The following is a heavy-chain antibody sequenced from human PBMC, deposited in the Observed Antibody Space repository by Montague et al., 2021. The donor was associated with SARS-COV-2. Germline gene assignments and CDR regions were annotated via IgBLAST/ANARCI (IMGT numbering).Heavy chain of an antibody. Sequence: SETLSLTCTVSGASISSSNYYWGWVRQPPGKGLEWIGTIYYSGSTYYKPSLKSRLTISVDTSKNQFSLRLSSVTAADTAVYYCARGEFGVVIIAYYYYYMDVWGKGTTVTVSS. CDR3: ARGEFGVVIIAYYYYYMDV. V-gene: IGHV4-39*01. CDR2: IYYSGST. CDR1: GASISSSNYY. D-gene: IGHD3-3*01. J-gene: IGHJ6*03.